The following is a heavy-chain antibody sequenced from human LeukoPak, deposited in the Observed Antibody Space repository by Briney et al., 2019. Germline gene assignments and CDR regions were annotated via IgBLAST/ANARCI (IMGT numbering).Heavy chain of an antibody. CDR1: GFTFSSHA. J-gene: IGHJ4*02. CDR3: AKGIITSSTFDC. CDR2: ISGDAGRT. D-gene: IGHD6-6*01. V-gene: IGHV3-23*01. Sequence: GGSLRLSCAASGFTFSSHAMSWVRQAPGKGLEWVSGISGDAGRTYYADSVKGRFTISRDNSKNTLYLQNNSLRAEDTAVFFCAKGIITSSTFDCWGQGTLVTVSS.